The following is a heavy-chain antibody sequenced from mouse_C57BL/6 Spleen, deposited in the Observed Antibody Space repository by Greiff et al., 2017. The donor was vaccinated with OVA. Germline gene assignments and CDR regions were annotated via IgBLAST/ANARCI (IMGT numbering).Heavy chain of an antibody. Sequence: QVQLQHSGAELARPGASVKLSCKASGYTFTSYGISWVKQRTGQGLEWIGEIYPRSGNTYYNEKFKGKATLTADKSSSTAYMELRSLTSEDSAVYFCARSVTTVVDYYAMDYWGQGTSVTVSS. CDR2: IYPRSGNT. CDR1: GYTFTSYG. J-gene: IGHJ4*01. CDR3: ARSVTTVVDYYAMDY. V-gene: IGHV1-81*01. D-gene: IGHD1-1*01.